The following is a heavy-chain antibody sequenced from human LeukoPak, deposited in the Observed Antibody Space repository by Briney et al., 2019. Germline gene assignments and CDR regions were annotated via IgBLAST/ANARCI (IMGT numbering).Heavy chain of an antibody. CDR3: ARGDDYYDSSGYDFDY. J-gene: IGHJ4*02. Sequence: ASVKVSCKASGYTFTSYGISWVRQAPGQGLEWMGWISAYNGNTNYAQKLQGRVTMTTDTSTSTAYMELRSLRSDDTAVYYCARGDDYYDSSGYDFDYWGQGILVTVSS. V-gene: IGHV1-18*01. D-gene: IGHD3-22*01. CDR2: ISAYNGNT. CDR1: GYTFTSYG.